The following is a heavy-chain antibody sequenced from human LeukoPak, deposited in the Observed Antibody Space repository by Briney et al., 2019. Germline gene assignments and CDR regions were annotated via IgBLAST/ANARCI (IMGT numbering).Heavy chain of an antibody. CDR3: VGEKSFFGEAV. Sequence: SETLSLTCSVSGGSISSYYWSWIRQPAGKGLEWIGRIYTSGSTNYNPSLKSRVAISVDTSKNQFSLKVNSVTAADTAVYYCVGEKSFFGEAVWSQGTMVTVSS. V-gene: IGHV4-4*07. CDR2: IYTSGST. CDR1: GGSISSYY. D-gene: IGHD3-10*01. J-gene: IGHJ3*01.